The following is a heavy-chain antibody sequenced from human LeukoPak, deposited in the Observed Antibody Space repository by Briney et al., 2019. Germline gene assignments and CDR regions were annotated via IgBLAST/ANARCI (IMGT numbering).Heavy chain of an antibody. D-gene: IGHD3-10*01. CDR3: AKQFMGSGSYYRYYFDY. V-gene: IGHV3-23*01. Sequence: PGGSLRLSCAASGFTFSSYAMSWVRQAPGKGLEWVSAISGSGGSRNYADSVKGRFTISRDNSKNTLYLQMNSLRAEDTAVYYCAKQFMGSGSYYRYYFDYWGQGTLVTVSP. CDR1: GFTFSSYA. CDR2: ISGSGGSR. J-gene: IGHJ4*02.